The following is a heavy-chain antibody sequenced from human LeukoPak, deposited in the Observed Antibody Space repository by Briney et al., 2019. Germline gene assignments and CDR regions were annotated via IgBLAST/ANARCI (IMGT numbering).Heavy chain of an antibody. D-gene: IGHD4-17*01. CDR2: INYTSSYK. V-gene: IGHV3-21*01. CDR1: GFIFSDYI. J-gene: IGHJ4*02. CDR3: ARVDDSGDYVIDY. Sequence: GGSLRLSCAASGFIFSDYIMIWVRQAPGRGLEWVSIINYTSSYKYYADSVKGRFTVSRDNANKSLYLQMNSLRAEDTAVYYCARVDDSGDYVIDYWGQGTLVTVSS.